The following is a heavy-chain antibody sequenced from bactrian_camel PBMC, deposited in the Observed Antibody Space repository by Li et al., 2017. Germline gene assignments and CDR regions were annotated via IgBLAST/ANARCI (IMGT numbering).Heavy chain of an antibody. CDR1: GYTFSTYY. CDR2: IAPDGDT. Sequence: HVQLVESGGGLVQPGGSLRLSCVASGYTFSTYYGAWFRQTPGKQREGVAAIAPDGDTIYGDDVKGRFTISKDNAKNTLYLAMNNLKPEDTAIYYCAAYPGRVKPGPHDYGWGQGTQVTVS. CDR3: AAYPGRVKPGPHDYG. J-gene: IGHJ4*01. V-gene: IGHV3S53*01. D-gene: IGHD5*01.